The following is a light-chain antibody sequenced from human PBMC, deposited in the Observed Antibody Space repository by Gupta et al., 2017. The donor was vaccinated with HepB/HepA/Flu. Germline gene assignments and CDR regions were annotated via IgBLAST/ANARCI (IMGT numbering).Light chain of an antibody. CDR2: AAS. J-gene: IGKJ3*01. Sequence: DIQMTQSPSSLSASVGDRVTITSRASQSISSYLNWYQQKPGKAPKLLIYAASSLQSGVPSRFSGSGSGTDFTLTISSLQPEDFATYYCQQSYSTPIFTFGPGTKVEIK. CDR1: QSISSY. CDR3: QQSYSTPIFT. V-gene: IGKV1-39*01.